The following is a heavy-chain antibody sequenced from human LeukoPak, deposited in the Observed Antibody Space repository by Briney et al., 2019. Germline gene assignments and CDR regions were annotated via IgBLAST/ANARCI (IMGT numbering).Heavy chain of an antibody. J-gene: IGHJ4*02. CDR1: GFTFNNYA. Sequence: GGSLRLSCAASGFTFNNYAMTWVRQAPGKGLERVSAISASDGSTYYVDSVKGRFTISRDFSKNLLYLQMNSLRAEDTAVYYCAKLTSGWFEDFWGQGTLVTVSS. D-gene: IGHD6-19*01. CDR3: AKLTSGWFEDF. CDR2: ISASDGST. V-gene: IGHV3-23*01.